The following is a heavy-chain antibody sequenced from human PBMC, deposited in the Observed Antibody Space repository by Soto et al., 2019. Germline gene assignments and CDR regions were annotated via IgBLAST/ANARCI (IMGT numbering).Heavy chain of an antibody. CDR1: GFTFSSYW. D-gene: IGHD4-17*01. CDR2: IKQDGSEK. V-gene: IGHV3-7*03. Sequence: LRLSCAASGFTFSSYWMSWFRQAPGKGLEWVANIKQDGSEKYSVDSVKGRFTISRDNAKNSLYLQMNSLRAEDTAIYYCAKIRLLTTVDYWGQGTLVTVSS. J-gene: IGHJ4*02. CDR3: AKIRLLTTVDY.